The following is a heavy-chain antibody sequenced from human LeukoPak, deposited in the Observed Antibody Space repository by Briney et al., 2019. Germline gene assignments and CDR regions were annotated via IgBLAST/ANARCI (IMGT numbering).Heavy chain of an antibody. V-gene: IGHV4-38-2*01. CDR3: AGTTVLRFLEWLPSRLNWFDP. CDR2: IYHSGST. J-gene: IGHJ5*02. D-gene: IGHD3-3*01. Sequence: ASETLSLTCAVSGYSIGSGYYWGWIRQPPGKGLEWIGSIYHSGSTYYNPSLKSRVTISVDTSKNQFSLKLSSVTAADTAVYYCAGTTVLRFLEWLPSRLNWFDPWGQGTLVTVSS. CDR1: GYSIGSGYY.